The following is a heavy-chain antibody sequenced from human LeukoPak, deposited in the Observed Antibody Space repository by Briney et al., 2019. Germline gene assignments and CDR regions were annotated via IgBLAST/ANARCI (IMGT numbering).Heavy chain of an antibody. Sequence: GGSLRLSCAASGFTFSTSSMTWVRQAPGKGLEWVSAITSTSTYTYYADSVKGRFTISRDNANNSLYLQMNSLRAEDTAVYYCAKLAHPGVYWGQGVLVTVSS. CDR3: AKLAHPGVY. CDR1: GFTFSTSS. D-gene: IGHD3-3*02. J-gene: IGHJ4*02. V-gene: IGHV3-21*01. CDR2: ITSTSTYT.